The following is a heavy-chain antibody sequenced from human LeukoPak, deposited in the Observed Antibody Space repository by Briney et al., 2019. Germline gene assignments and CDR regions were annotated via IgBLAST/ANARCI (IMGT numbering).Heavy chain of an antibody. CDR1: GYTFTTYG. CDR3: AREGSDSGSYYTSSPGDY. Sequence: ASVKVSCKASGYTFTTYGISWVRQAPGQGLEWMGWISAYNGNTNYAQKLQGRVTMTTDTSTSTAYMELRSLRSDDTAVYYCAREGSDSGSYYTSSPGDYWGQGTLVTVSS. CDR2: ISAYNGNT. J-gene: IGHJ4*02. D-gene: IGHD1-26*01. V-gene: IGHV1-18*01.